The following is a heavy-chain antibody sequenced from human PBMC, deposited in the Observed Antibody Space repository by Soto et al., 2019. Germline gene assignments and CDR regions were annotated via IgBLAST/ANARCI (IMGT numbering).Heavy chain of an antibody. V-gene: IGHV4-39*01. CDR1: GGSISSSSYY. CDR3: ARHSGDDYDFWSGPTGNWFDP. CDR2: IYYSGST. J-gene: IGHJ5*02. Sequence: SETLSLTCTVSGGSISSSSYYWGWIRQPPGKGLEWIGSIYYSGSTYYNPSLKSRVTISVDTAKNPFSLKLSSVTAADTAVYYCARHSGDDYDFWSGPTGNWFDPWGQGTLVTVSS. D-gene: IGHD3-3*01.